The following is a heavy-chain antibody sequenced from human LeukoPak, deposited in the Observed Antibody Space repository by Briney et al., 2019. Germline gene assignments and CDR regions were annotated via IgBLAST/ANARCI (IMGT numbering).Heavy chain of an antibody. J-gene: IGHJ4*02. V-gene: IGHV3-7*01. CDR3: ASGSSNEGPDY. Sequence: GGSLRLSCAASGFTFSSYWMSWVRLAPGKGLEWVANIKQDGSEKYYVDSVKGRFTISRDNAKNSLYLQMNSLRAEDTAVYYCASGSSNEGPDYWGQGTLVTVSS. CDR2: IKQDGSEK. CDR1: GFTFSSYW. D-gene: IGHD6-6*01.